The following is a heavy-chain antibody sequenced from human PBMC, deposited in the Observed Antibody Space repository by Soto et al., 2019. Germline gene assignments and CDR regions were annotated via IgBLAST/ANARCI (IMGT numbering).Heavy chain of an antibody. Sequence: PSETLSLTCAVYGGSVSGYYWSWIRQPPGKGLEWVGEIKHSGSTNYNPSLKSRVTISVDTSKNQFALKLSSVTAADTAVYYCAWAGGVAVAVTGTRWNAFDVWGQGTMVTVSS. CDR2: IKHSGST. J-gene: IGHJ3*01. CDR1: GGSVSGYY. D-gene: IGHD6-19*01. CDR3: AWAGGVAVAVTGTRWNAFDV. V-gene: IGHV4-34*01.